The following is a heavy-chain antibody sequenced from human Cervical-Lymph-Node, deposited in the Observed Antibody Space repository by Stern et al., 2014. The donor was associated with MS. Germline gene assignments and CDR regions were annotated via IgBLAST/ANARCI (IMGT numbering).Heavy chain of an antibody. D-gene: IGHD6-13*01. J-gene: IGHJ4*02. CDR1: GFTFSSYG. CDR2: IWYDGSNK. Sequence: QVQLVQSGGGVVQPGRSLRLSCAASGFTFSSYGMHWVRQAPGKGLEWVGVIWYDGSNKYYADSVKGRFTISRDNSKNTLYLQMNSLRAEDTAVYYCARDVAAAGTLGFDYWGQGTLVTVSS. CDR3: ARDVAAAGTLGFDY. V-gene: IGHV3-33*01.